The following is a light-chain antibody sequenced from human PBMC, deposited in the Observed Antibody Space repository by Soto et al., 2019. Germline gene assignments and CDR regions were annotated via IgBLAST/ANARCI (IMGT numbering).Light chain of an antibody. V-gene: IGKV3-20*01. J-gene: IGKJ1*01. Sequence: EIVLTQSPGALSLSPGERVTLSCRASQSVSSSYLGWYQQKPGQSPRLLIYGASSRATGIPVRFSGSGSGTDFTLTISRLEAEDFAVYYCQQYDTSVWTFGQGTKVEIK. CDR3: QQYDTSVWT. CDR1: QSVSSSY. CDR2: GAS.